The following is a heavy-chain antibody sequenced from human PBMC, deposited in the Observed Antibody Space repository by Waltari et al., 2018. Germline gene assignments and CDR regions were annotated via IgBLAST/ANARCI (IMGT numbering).Heavy chain of an antibody. J-gene: IGHJ4*02. V-gene: IGHV4-61*09. D-gene: IGHD2-8*02. CDR3: ARSGGHCTGGVCYSD. CDR2: IYTSGST. Sequence: QVQLQESGPGLVKPSQTLSLTCTVSGGSISSGSYYWSWIRQPAGKGLEWIGYIYTSGSTTYNPSPNSRVTISVDTSKNQFALKLSSVTAADTAVYYCARSGGHCTGGVCYSDWGQGTLVTVSS. CDR1: GGSISSGSYY.